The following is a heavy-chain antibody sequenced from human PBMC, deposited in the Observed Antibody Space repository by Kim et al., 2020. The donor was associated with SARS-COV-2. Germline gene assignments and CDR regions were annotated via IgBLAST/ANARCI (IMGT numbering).Heavy chain of an antibody. Sequence: GGSLRLSWAASGFIFTNAWMSWVRQAPGKGLEWVGRIKSKSDGGTTDYAASVKGRFTISRDDSKNTLYLQMNSLKTEDTAMYYCTTGANYWGQGTLVTVSS. CDR3: TTGANY. CDR2: IKSKSDGGTT. CDR1: GFIFTNAW. D-gene: IGHD5-12*01. V-gene: IGHV3-15*01. J-gene: IGHJ4*02.